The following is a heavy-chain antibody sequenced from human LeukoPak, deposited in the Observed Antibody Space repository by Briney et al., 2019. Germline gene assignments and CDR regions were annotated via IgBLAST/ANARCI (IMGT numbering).Heavy chain of an antibody. J-gene: IGHJ6*02. CDR2: ISGSGGST. CDR1: GFTFSSYA. Sequence: PGGSLRLSCAASGFTFSSYAMSWDRQAPGKGLEWVSAISGSGGSTYYADSVKGRFTISRDNSKNTLYLQMNSLRAEDTAAYYCAKRGQRPGATSDYYYGMDVWGQGTTVTVSS. D-gene: IGHD1-26*01. CDR3: AKRGQRPGATSDYYYGMDV. V-gene: IGHV3-23*01.